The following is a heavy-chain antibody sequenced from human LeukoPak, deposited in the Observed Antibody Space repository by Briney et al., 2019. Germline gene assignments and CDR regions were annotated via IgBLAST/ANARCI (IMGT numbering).Heavy chain of an antibody. CDR2: INPNSGGT. D-gene: IGHD6-13*01. J-gene: IGHJ5*02. Sequence: GPVKVSCKASGYTFTGYYMHWVRQAPGQGLEWMGWINPNSGGTNYAQKFQGRVTMTRDTSISTAYMELSRLRSEDTAVYYCAAVYSSSWGFDPWGQGTLVTVSS. CDR1: GYTFTGYY. V-gene: IGHV1-2*02. CDR3: AAVYSSSWGFDP.